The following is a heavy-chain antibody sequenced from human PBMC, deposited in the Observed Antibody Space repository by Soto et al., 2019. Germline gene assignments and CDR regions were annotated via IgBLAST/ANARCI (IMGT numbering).Heavy chain of an antibody. CDR2: ISYSGST. V-gene: IGHV4-30-4*01. CDR1: GASISRGEDY. J-gene: IGHJ6*02. Sequence: SETLSLTCTVSGASISRGEDYWTWIRQPPGKALEWTGYISYSGSTHYSPSLKSRVSITVDTSKNQFTLNLSSSSAEATAVYYCASTSLTISGPSNCYYGMGVWGLATTVNVS. CDR3: ASTSLTISGPSNCYYGMGV. D-gene: IGHD3-3*01.